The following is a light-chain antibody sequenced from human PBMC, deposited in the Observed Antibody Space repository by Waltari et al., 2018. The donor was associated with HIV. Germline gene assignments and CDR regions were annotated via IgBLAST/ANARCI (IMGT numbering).Light chain of an antibody. Sequence: DIQMTQSPSSLSASVGHKVTITCQASQDIHNYLNWYQQKPGKAPKLLIYDVSNLETGVPSRFSGSGSGTDFSLTISSLQPGDIATYFCHQYDKVPDTFGQGTKLEI. CDR3: HQYDKVPDT. V-gene: IGKV1-33*01. CDR2: DVS. J-gene: IGKJ2*01. CDR1: QDIHNY.